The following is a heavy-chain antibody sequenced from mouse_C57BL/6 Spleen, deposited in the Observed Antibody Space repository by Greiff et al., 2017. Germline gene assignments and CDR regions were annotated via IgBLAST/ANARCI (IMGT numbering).Heavy chain of an antibody. CDR3: ARWTAQAKDAMDY. CDR1: GYTFTRYW. CDR2: INPGNGGT. Sequence: QVQLQQSGTELVKPGASVKLSCKASGYTFTRYWMHWVKQRPGQGLEWIGNINPGNGGTNYNEKFKGKATLTVVKSSSTAYMQLSSLTSEDSAVYYCARWTAQAKDAMDYWGQGTSVTVSS. D-gene: IGHD3-2*02. J-gene: IGHJ4*01. V-gene: IGHV1-53*01.